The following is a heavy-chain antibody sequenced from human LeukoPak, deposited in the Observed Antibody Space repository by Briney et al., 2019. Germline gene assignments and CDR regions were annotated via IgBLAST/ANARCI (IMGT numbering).Heavy chain of an antibody. D-gene: IGHD5-18*01. CDR1: GYSISSGYY. CDR3: ARDHMVGYSYGPYYFDY. CDR2: IYYSGST. V-gene: IGHV4-38-2*02. Sequence: SETLSLTCTVSGYSISSGYYWGWIRQPPGKGLEWIGSIYYSGSTYYNPSLKSRVTISVDTSKNQFSLKLSSVTAADTAVYYCARDHMVGYSYGPYYFDYWGQGTLVTVSS. J-gene: IGHJ4*02.